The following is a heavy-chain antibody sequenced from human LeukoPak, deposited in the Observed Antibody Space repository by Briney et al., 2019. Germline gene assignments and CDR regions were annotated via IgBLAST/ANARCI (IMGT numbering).Heavy chain of an antibody. V-gene: IGHV4-38-2*02. CDR3: ARVRYNWNRDFDY. D-gene: IGHD1-20*01. J-gene: IGHJ4*02. Sequence: SETLSLTCSVSGYSLSSGYYWGWIRQPPGEGLEWIGSMFHSGRTYYNPSLGSRVTMSVDTSKNQFSLKLSSVTAADTAVYYCARVRYNWNRDFDYWGQGTLVTVSS. CDR1: GYSLSSGYY. CDR2: MFHSGRT.